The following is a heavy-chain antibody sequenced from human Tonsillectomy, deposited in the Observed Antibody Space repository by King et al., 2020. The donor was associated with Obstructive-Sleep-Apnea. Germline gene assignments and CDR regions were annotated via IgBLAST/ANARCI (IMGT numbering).Heavy chain of an antibody. J-gene: IGHJ6*02. CDR2: IHHSGST. Sequence: VQLQESGPGLVKSSETLSLTCIVSGYSISAGYYWGWIRQPPGKGLVWIGNIHHSGSTNYNPSLKSRVTISVDTSKNQFSLNLSSVTAADTAVYYCARDRDLYYYDTSGDKYGMDVWGQGTTVTVSS. CDR3: ARDRDLYYYDTSGDKYGMDV. V-gene: IGHV4-38-2*02. D-gene: IGHD3-22*01. CDR1: GYSISAGYY.